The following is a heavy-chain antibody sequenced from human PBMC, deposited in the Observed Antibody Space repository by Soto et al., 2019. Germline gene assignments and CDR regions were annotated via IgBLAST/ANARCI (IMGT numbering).Heavy chain of an antibody. J-gene: IGHJ4*02. V-gene: IGHV3-15*04. CDR1: GVTFSNAW. CDR2: IESKTDGGTT. Sequence: GGSLRLSCAASGVTFSNAWMSWVRQAPGKGLEWVGHIESKTDGGTTDYAAPVKGRFTISRDDSKNTLYLQMNSLKTEDTAMYYCTSLSGRTQRRPFDYWGQGTLVTVSS. D-gene: IGHD1-26*01. CDR3: TSLSGRTQRRPFDY.